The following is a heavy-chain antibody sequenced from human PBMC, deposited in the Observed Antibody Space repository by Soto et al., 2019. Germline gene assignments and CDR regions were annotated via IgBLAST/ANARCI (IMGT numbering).Heavy chain of an antibody. CDR2: IYYSGST. Sequence: SETLSLTCTVSGDSISSYYWSWIRQPPGKGLEWIGYIYYSGSTNYNPSLKSRVTISVDTPKNQFSLKPTSVTAADTAVYYCARGVATIGPWGQGTLVTVSS. CDR3: ARGVATIGP. D-gene: IGHD5-12*01. V-gene: IGHV4-59*01. J-gene: IGHJ5*02. CDR1: GDSISSYY.